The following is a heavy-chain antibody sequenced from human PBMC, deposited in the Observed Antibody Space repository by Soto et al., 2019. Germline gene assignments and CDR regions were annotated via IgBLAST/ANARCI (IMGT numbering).Heavy chain of an antibody. V-gene: IGHV3-7*01. CDR1: GFFFSAYC. D-gene: IGHD3-10*01. CDR3: ATGREGFHPRSNNWLDP. J-gene: IGHJ5*02. Sequence: PGGSLRLSCAASGFFFSAYCMSWVRQAPGKWLEWVATIKQDGSETYYLDSVKGRFTFSRDNAKNSLYLQMIRLRAADTAVYYCATGREGFHPRSNNWLDPWGQGXPVTVYS. CDR2: IKQDGSET.